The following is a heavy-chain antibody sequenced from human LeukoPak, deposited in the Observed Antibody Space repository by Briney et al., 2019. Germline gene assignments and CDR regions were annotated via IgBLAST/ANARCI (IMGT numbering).Heavy chain of an antibody. CDR1: GGTFSSYA. V-gene: IGHV1-69*04. CDR3: ARDTSPTTWESQRMDV. D-gene: IGHD1-26*01. Sequence: ASVKVSCKASGGTFSSYAISWVRQAPGQGLEWMGRIIPILGIASYAQKFQGRVTMTRDTSMSTVYMELSSLRSEDTAVYYCARDTSPTTWESQRMDVWGQGTTVTVSS. CDR2: IIPILGIA. J-gene: IGHJ6*02.